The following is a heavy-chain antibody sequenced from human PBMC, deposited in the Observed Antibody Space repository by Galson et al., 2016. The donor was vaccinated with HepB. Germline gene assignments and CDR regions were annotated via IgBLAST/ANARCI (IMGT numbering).Heavy chain of an antibody. CDR2: LIPVLSMS. D-gene: IGHD6-13*01. Sequence: SVKVSCKASGGSLRNYGLSWLRQAPGQGLEWMGRLIPVLSMSNYTQKFQGRVTITADRSTNIGYMELSSLRSEDTAVYYCATGRIVAAGTSHYYAADIWGQGTTATVSS. CDR1: GGSLRNYG. J-gene: IGHJ6*02. CDR3: ATGRIVAAGTSHYYAADI. V-gene: IGHV1-69*04.